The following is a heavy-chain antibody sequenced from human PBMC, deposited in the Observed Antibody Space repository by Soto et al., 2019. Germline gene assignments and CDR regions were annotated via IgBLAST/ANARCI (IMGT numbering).Heavy chain of an antibody. D-gene: IGHD2-21*01. J-gene: IGHJ6*02. CDR1: GGSISSGGYY. CDR2: IYYSGST. Sequence: QVPLQESGPGLVKPSQTLSLTCTVSGGSISSGGYYWSWIRQHPGKGLEWIGYIYYSGSTYYNPSLKSRVTISVDTSKNQCSLKLSSVTAADTAVYYCAASCVGCGGFNYYGMDVWGQGTTVTVSS. V-gene: IGHV4-31*03. CDR3: AASCVGCGGFNYYGMDV.